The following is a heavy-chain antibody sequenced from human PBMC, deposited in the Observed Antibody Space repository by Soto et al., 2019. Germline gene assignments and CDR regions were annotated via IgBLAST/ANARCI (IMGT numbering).Heavy chain of an antibody. J-gene: IGHJ6*02. D-gene: IGHD1-1*01. CDR2: ISAYNGNT. CDR3: ARDRGYLRLYYYYGMDV. Sequence: QVQLVQSGAEVKKPGASVKVSCTASGYTFTSYGISWVRQAPGQGLEWMGWISAYNGNTNYAQKLQGRVTMTTDTSTSTAYMELRSLRSDDTAVYYCARDRGYLRLYYYYGMDVWGQGTTVTVSS. CDR1: GYTFTSYG. V-gene: IGHV1-18*01.